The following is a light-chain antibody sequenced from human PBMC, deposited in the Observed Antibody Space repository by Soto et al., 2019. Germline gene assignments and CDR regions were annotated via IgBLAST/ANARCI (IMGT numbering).Light chain of an antibody. Sequence: QLVLTQPASVSGSPGQSITISCTGTNSDLGSYDFVSWYQHHPGTAPKLILYKVSDRPSGVSSRFSGSKSGHTASLTISGLQAEDEGFYYCSSYTTSSTRVVGGGTKLTVL. V-gene: IGLV2-14*01. CDR2: KVS. CDR3: SSYTTSSTRV. J-gene: IGLJ2*01. CDR1: NSDLGSYDF.